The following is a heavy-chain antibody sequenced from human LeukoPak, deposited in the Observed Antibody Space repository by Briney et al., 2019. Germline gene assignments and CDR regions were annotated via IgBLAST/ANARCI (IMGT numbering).Heavy chain of an antibody. J-gene: IGHJ4*02. CDR1: GYTFTNFG. V-gene: IGHV1-18*04. D-gene: IGHD2-8*01. Sequence: ASVKVSCKASGYTFTNFGITWVRQAPGQGLEWMGWISLYDGTTKFAQKIQGRVSLTTDTSTNTAYMELRGLTSDDTATYYCAKQLCSSSGCHGVLPGAEDYWGQGTLVTVSS. CDR2: ISLYDGTT. CDR3: AKQLCSSSGCHGVLPGAEDY.